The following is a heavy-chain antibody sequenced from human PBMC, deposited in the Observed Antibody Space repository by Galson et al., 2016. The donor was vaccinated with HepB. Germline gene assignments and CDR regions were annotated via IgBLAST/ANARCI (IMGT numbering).Heavy chain of an antibody. CDR3: ARDPMSVVGAVEY. CDR2: INGDGRTT. D-gene: IGHD1-26*01. J-gene: IGHJ4*02. V-gene: IGHV3-74*01. CDR1: GFTFSSYW. Sequence: SLRLSCAAPGFTFSSYWMHWVRQAPGKGLVWVSHINGDGRTTSYADSVKGRFTISRDNAKNTLFLQMNSLRAEDTAMYFCARDPMSVVGAVEYWGQGTLVTVSS.